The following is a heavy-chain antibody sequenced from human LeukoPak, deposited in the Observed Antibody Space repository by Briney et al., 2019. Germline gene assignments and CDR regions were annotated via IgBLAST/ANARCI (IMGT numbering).Heavy chain of an antibody. CDR1: GFPFSSYW. CDR3: TRVGYIDEGIDY. CDR2: IKQDGSKK. Sequence: GGSLRLSCVASGFPFSSYWMTWVRQAPGKGLEWLANIKQDGSKKSYVGSVKGRFTISRDNAKNSLYLQMNSLRAEDTAIYYCTRVGYIDEGIDYWGQGTLVTVSS. V-gene: IGHV3-7*04. J-gene: IGHJ4*02. D-gene: IGHD5-24*01.